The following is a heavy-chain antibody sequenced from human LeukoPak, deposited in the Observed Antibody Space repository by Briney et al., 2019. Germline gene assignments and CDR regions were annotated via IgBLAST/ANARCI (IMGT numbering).Heavy chain of an antibody. Sequence: PSETLSLTCTVSGGSISSYYWSWIRQPPGKGLEWIGYIYYSGCTNYNPSLKSRVTISVDTSKNQFSLKLSSVTAADTAVYYCARANPDDFWSGYYLYFDYWGQGTLVTVSS. CDR2: IYYSGCT. J-gene: IGHJ4*02. CDR1: GGSISSYY. CDR3: ARANPDDFWSGYYLYFDY. V-gene: IGHV4-59*01. D-gene: IGHD3-3*01.